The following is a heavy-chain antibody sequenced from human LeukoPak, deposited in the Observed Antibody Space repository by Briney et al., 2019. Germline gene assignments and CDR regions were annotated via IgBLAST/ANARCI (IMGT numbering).Heavy chain of an antibody. J-gene: IGHJ6*04. CDR3: AKDGLDIVVVDYYYYGMDV. CDR2: ISYDGSNK. Sequence: PGGSLRLSCATSGFTFSHYGMHWVRQAPGKGREWEAVISYDGSNKYYADSVKGRFTISRDNSKNTLYLQMNSLRAEDTAVYYCAKDGLDIVVVDYYYYGMDVWGKGTTVTVSS. CDR1: GFTFSHYG. D-gene: IGHD2-15*01. V-gene: IGHV3-30*18.